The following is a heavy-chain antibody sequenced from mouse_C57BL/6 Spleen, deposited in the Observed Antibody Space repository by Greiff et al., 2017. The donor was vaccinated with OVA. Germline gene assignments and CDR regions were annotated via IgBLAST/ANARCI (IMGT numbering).Heavy chain of an antibody. V-gene: IGHV5-4*01. Sequence: EVMLVESGGGLVKPGGSLKLSCAASGFTFSSYAMSWVRQTPEKRLEWVATISDGGSYTYYPDNVKGRFTISRDNAKNNLYLQMSQLKSEDTAMDYGAREGAYYGYDGGLFDYWGQGTTLTVAS. CDR1: GFTFSSYA. J-gene: IGHJ2*01. CDR3: AREGAYYGYDGGLFDY. CDR2: ISDGGSYT. D-gene: IGHD2-9*01.